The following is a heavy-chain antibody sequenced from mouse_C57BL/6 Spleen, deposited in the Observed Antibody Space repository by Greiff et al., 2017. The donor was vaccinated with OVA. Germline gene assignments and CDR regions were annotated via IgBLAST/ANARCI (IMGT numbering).Heavy chain of an antibody. CDR1: GYTFTTYP. Sequence: QVHVKQSGAELVKPGASVKMSCKASGYTFTTYPIEWMKQNHGKSLEWIGNFHPYNDDTKYNEKFKGKATLTVEKSSSTVYLELSRLTSDDSAVYYCARAYYYGSSVGYFDVWGTGTTVTVSS. J-gene: IGHJ1*03. CDR3: ARAYYYGSSVGYFDV. V-gene: IGHV1-47*01. CDR2: FHPYNDDT. D-gene: IGHD1-1*01.